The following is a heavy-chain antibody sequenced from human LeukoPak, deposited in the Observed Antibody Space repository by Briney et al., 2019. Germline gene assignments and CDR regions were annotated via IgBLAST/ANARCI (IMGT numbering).Heavy chain of an antibody. CDR1: GYSFTNYW. J-gene: IGHJ4*02. D-gene: IGHD6-6*01. V-gene: IGHV5-51*01. Sequence: GESLKISCKGSGYSFTNYWIGWVRQMPGKGLEWMAIVYPSDSDTRYCPSFQGQVTVSADKSISTVYLQWSSLKASDTAMYDCARHRSDSSLSPIDYWGQGTLVTVSS. CDR2: VYPSDSDT. CDR3: ARHRSDSSLSPIDY.